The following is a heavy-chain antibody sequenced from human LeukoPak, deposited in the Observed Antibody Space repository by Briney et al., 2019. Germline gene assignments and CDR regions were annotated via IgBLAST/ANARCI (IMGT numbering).Heavy chain of an antibody. CDR2: INHSGST. Sequence: SETLSLTCAVYGGSFSGYYWSWIRQPPGKGLEWIGEINHSGSTNYNPSLKSRVTISVDTSKNQFSLKLSSVTAEDTAVYYCARDPASPWFGEFTEYYFDYWGQGTLVTVSS. V-gene: IGHV4-34*01. CDR3: ARDPASPWFGEFTEYYFDY. CDR1: GGSFSGYY. D-gene: IGHD3-10*01. J-gene: IGHJ4*02.